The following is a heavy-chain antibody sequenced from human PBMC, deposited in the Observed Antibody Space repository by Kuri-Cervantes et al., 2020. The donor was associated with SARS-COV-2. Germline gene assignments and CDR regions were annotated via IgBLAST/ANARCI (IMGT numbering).Heavy chain of an antibody. D-gene: IGHD3-3*01. CDR1: GGSISSSSYY. Sequence: GSLRLSCTVSGGSISSSSYYWGRIRQPPGKGLEWIGSIYYSGSTYYNPSLKSRVTISVDTSKNQFSLKLSSVTAADTAVYYCARSVNDFWSGYAVSLSNNYFDYWGQGTLVTVSS. CDR3: ARSVNDFWSGYAVSLSNNYFDY. CDR2: IYYSGST. V-gene: IGHV4-39*01. J-gene: IGHJ4*02.